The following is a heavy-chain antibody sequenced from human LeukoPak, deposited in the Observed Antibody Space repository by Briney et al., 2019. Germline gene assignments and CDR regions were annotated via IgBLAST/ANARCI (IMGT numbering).Heavy chain of an antibody. CDR2: VSWNSGSI. D-gene: IGHD4-11*01. V-gene: IGHV3-9*03. J-gene: IGHJ3*02. Sequence: PGRSLRLSCAASGFTFDDYAMHWVRQAPGKGLEWVSGVSWNSGSIDYADSVKGRFTISRDNAKSSLYLQMNSLRAEDMALYYCAKGGEYSNSLPDAFDIWGQGTMVTVSS. CDR1: GFTFDDYA. CDR3: AKGGEYSNSLPDAFDI.